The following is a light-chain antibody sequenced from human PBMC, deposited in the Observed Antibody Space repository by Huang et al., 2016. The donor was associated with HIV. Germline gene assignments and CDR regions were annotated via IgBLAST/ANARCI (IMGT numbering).Light chain of an antibody. Sequence: DIQMTRTPSSLSASVGDRVTITCRASQAIGNYLAWYQQKPGRAPSLLIYAASTLQSGVSSRFSGSGSGTDFTLTINSLQPEDVATYYCQKYNSAPHTFGPGTNVDIK. CDR1: QAIGNY. J-gene: IGKJ3*01. CDR2: AAS. CDR3: QKYNSAPHT. V-gene: IGKV1-27*01.